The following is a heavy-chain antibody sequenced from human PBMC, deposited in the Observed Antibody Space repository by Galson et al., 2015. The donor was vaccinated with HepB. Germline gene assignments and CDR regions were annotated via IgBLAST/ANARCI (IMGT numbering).Heavy chain of an antibody. J-gene: IGHJ5*02. CDR1: GYTFTSYG. V-gene: IGHV1-18*04. D-gene: IGHD1-26*01. CDR3: AREGCELQLGIDP. Sequence: FCKASGYTFTSYGISWVRQAPGQGLEWRGWISAYNGNTKYAQKLQGSVTMTTDTSTSTAYMEMRSLRSDDTAVEYCAREGCELQLGIDPWGQGTLVTVSS. CDR2: ISAYNGNT.